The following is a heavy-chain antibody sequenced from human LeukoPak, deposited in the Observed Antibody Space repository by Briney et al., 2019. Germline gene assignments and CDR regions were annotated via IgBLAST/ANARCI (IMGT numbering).Heavy chain of an antibody. CDR3: ATVLKYYDILTGYYTYYFDY. V-gene: IGHV1-8*02. J-gene: IGHJ4*02. D-gene: IGHD3-9*01. CDR1: GYTFTSYD. Sequence: ASVKVSCKASGYTFTSYDINWMRQATGQGLEWMGWMNPNSGNTGYAQKFQGRVTMTEDTSTDTAYMELSSLRSEDTAVYYCATVLKYYDILTGYYTYYFDYWGQGTLVTVSS. CDR2: MNPNSGNT.